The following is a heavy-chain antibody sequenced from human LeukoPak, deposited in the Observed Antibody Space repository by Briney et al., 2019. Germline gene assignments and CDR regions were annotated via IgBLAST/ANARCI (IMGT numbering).Heavy chain of an antibody. V-gene: IGHV1-2*02. CDR3: ARAYSDYLIGDY. CDR2: INPNSGGT. D-gene: IGHD4-11*01. J-gene: IGHJ4*02. Sequence: ASVRVSCKASGYTFTGYYMHWVRQAPGQGLEWMGWINPNSGGTNYAQKFQGRATMTGDTSTRTVYMEVSRLRFDDTAVYYCARAYSDYLIGDYWGQGTLVTVSS. CDR1: GYTFTGYY.